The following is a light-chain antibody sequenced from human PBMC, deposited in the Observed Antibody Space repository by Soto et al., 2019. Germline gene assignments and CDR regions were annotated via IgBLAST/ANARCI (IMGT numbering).Light chain of an antibody. J-gene: IGKJ1*01. V-gene: IGKV3-11*01. CDR1: QSVSSY. CDR3: QQRSKWRT. CDR2: DAS. Sequence: EIVLTQSPATLSLSPGEIATLSCRASQSVSSYLAWYQQKPGQAPRLLIYDASKRATGIPARFSGSGFGTDYTLTISSLEPEDFAVYYCQQRSKWRTFGQGTKVDIK.